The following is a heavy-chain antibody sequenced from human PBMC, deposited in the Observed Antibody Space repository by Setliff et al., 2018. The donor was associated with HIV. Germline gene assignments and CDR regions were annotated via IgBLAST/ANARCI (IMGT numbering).Heavy chain of an antibody. Sequence: GATVKVSCKTSGYTFTAYYLHWVRQAPGQGLEYMGWINSNSGGTNYAQKLQGRVTMTRDTSVSSAYMELSRVRSDDTAVYYCAREELRGTKVFDIWGQGTMVTVSS. J-gene: IGHJ3*02. V-gene: IGHV1-2*02. CDR3: AREELRGTKVFDI. D-gene: IGHD3-10*01. CDR2: INSNSGGT. CDR1: GYTFTAYY.